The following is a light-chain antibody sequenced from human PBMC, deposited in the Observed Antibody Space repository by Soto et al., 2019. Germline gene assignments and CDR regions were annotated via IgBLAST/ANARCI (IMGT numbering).Light chain of an antibody. J-gene: IGLJ1*01. CDR3: TSFSSSTSLYV. CDR1: TRDIAGYNY. Sequence: QSVLTEPASVSGTLGPSITISCTGTTRDIAGYNYISWYQQLPGKAPKLMIYQVTIRPSGISNRFSGSKSGNTASLTISGLQAEDEAHYYCTSFSSSTSLYVFGTGTKVTV. CDR2: QVT. V-gene: IGLV2-14*01.